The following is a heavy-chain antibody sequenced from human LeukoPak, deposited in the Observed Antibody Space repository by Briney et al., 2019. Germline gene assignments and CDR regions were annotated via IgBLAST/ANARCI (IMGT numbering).Heavy chain of an antibody. V-gene: IGHV3-33*08. D-gene: IGHD3-16*01. Sequence: GRSLRLSCAASGFTFSSYGMHWVRQAPGKGLEWVAVIWYGGSNKYYADSVKGRFTISRDNSKNTLYLQMNSLRAEDTAVYYCVRDGTYGQFDYWGQGTLVTVSS. J-gene: IGHJ4*02. CDR3: VRDGTYGQFDY. CDR1: GFTFSSYG. CDR2: IWYGGSNK.